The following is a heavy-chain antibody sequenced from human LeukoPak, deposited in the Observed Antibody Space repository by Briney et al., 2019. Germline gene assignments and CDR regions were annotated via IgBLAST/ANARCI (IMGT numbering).Heavy chain of an antibody. CDR3: ARGGAAEYYHYYYMDV. V-gene: IGHV1-18*01. D-gene: IGHD6-13*01. J-gene: IGHJ6*03. CDR1: GYTFTSYG. Sequence: ASVKVSCKASGYTFTSYGISWVRQAPGQGLEWMGWISAYNGNTNYAQKLQGSVTMTTDTSTSTAYMELRSLRSDDTAVYYCARGGAAEYYHYYYMDVWGKGTTVTVSS. CDR2: ISAYNGNT.